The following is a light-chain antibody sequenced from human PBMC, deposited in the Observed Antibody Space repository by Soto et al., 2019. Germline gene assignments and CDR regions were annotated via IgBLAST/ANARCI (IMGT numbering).Light chain of an antibody. J-gene: IGKJ3*01. Sequence: DIVMTQSPDSLAVSLGERATINCKSSQSVLSSSNNKNCLAWYQQKSGQPPKLLIYWASTRESGVPDRFSGSGSGTDFTLTISSLQAEDVAAYYCQQYGRSPFTFGPGTKVDIK. CDR3: QQYGRSPFT. V-gene: IGKV4-1*01. CDR1: QSVLSSSNNKNC. CDR2: WAS.